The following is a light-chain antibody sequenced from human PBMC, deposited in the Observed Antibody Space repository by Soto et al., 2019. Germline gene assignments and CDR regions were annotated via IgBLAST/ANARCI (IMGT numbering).Light chain of an antibody. CDR1: SSDVGDYNY. CDR3: SSYTSSSTLYV. CDR2: DVS. V-gene: IGLV2-14*01. Sequence: QSALTQPASVSGSPGQSITTSCTGTSSDVGDYNYVSWYQQHPGKAPKFMIYDVSNRPSGVSNRSSGSKSGNTASLTISGLQAEDEADYYCSSYTSSSTLYVFGTGTKLTVL. J-gene: IGLJ1*01.